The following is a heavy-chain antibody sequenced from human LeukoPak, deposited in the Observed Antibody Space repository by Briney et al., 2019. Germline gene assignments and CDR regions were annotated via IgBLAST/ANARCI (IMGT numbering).Heavy chain of an antibody. J-gene: IGHJ4*02. CDR3: AKCMSATGVCFNFDS. D-gene: IGHD2-8*01. CDR1: GFAFMSYA. CDR2: ISGSDSSTYYTDSAEGST. Sequence: GGSLRLSCEASGFAFMSYAMSWVRQAPGKGLQWVPGISGSDSSTYYTDSAEGSTYYTDSAEGRFTISRDNSKNTVYLQINSLRAEDTAVYYCAKCMSATGVCFNFDSWGQGILVTVSS. V-gene: IGHV3-23*01.